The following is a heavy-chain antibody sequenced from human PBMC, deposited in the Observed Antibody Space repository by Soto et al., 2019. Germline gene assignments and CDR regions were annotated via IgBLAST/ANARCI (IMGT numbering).Heavy chain of an antibody. CDR3: ARAFCTNGVCYYFFDY. CDR1: GFTFGTYG. J-gene: IGHJ4*01. V-gene: IGHV3-33*01. Sequence: PGGSLRLSCAASGFTFGTYGMHWVRQAPGKGLEWVAVIYYDGSNRYYGDAVKGRFTISRDNSKSTLYLQMSSLRAEDTAVYYCARAFCTNGVCYYFFDYWGHGTLVTVSS. D-gene: IGHD2-8*01. CDR2: IYYDGSNR.